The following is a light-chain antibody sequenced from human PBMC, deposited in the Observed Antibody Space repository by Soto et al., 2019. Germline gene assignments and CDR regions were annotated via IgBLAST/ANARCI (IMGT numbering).Light chain of an antibody. CDR1: QSVSSN. CDR2: GAS. Sequence: EIVMTQSPATLSVSPGDRATLSCRASQSVSSNLAWYQQKPGQAPRLLMYGASTRATGIPARFSGSGSGTEFTLTISSLQSEDLAVYYCQEHSKWPTFTVGPGTKVEIK. J-gene: IGKJ3*01. CDR3: QEHSKWPTFT. V-gene: IGKV3-15*01.